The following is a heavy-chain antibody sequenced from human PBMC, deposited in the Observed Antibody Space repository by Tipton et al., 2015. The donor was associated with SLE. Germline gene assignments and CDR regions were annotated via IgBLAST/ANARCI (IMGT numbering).Heavy chain of an antibody. CDR2: IDPNGSPT. J-gene: IGHJ4*02. CDR1: GFTFSSYW. CDR3: ASLSAPSGY. Sequence: SLRLSCTASGFTFSSYWMHWVHQPPGKGLVWVSEIDPNGSPTNYADSVKDRFTISRDNAKNTLFLEMNSLRVDDTAVYYCASLSAPSGYWGQGTLVTVSS. V-gene: IGHV3-74*01.